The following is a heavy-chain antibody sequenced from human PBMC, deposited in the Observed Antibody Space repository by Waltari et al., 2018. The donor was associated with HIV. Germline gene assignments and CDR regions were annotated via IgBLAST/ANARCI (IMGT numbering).Heavy chain of an antibody. Sequence: QVQLVESGGGVVQPGRSLRLSCAASGFSFTTSAFHWVRQAPGKGLDWVAFISFDGEDTYYSDSVKGRFTISRDDVNKIVNLQMNSLRPDDTATYFCAKTFGARDLDYWGLGTLVIVSS. V-gene: IGHV3-30*18. CDR3: AKTFGARDLDY. CDR1: GFSFTTSA. CDR2: ISFDGEDT. J-gene: IGHJ4*02. D-gene: IGHD3-3*01.